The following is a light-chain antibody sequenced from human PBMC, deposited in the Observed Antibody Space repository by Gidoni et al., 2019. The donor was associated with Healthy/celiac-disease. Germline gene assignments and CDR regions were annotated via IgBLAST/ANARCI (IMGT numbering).Light chain of an antibody. V-gene: IGLV3-19*01. J-gene: IGLJ3*02. CDR1: SLRSYY. CDR2: GKN. CDR3: NSRDSSGNHDWV. Sequence: SSELTQDPAVSVAWGQTVRITCQGDSLRSYYASWYQQKPGQAPVLVIYGKNNRPSGIPDRFSGSSSGNTASLTITGAQAEDEADYYCNSRDSSGNHDWVFGGGTKLTVL.